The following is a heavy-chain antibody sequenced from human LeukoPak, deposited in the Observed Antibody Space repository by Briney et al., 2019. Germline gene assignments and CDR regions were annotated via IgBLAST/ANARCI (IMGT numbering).Heavy chain of an antibody. CDR2: ISGSGGST. D-gene: IGHD3-22*01. CDR1: GVSVRSGG. Sequence: ETLSLTCIVSGVSVRSGGNYWTRIRQPAGKGLEWVSAISGSGGSTYYADSVKGRFTISRDNSKNTLYLQMNSLRAEDTAVYYCAKFGGSGYYYDFDYWGQGTLVTVSS. J-gene: IGHJ4*02. CDR3: AKFGGSGYYYDFDY. V-gene: IGHV3-23*01.